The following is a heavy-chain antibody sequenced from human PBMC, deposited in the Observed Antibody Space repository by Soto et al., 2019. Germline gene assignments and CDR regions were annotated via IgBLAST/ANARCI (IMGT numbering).Heavy chain of an antibody. CDR2: IHHSGST. V-gene: IGHV4-34*01. CDR1: GGSFDGYY. D-gene: IGHD3-3*01. CDR3: ARGVDSWSGYLF. Sequence: SETLSLTCALYGGSFDGYYWSWIRQSPGKGLEWIGEIHHSGSTKYNPSLKSRVSLSVDTPTKQFSLKMTSMTAADRGVYYCARGVDSWSGYLFWGQGTPVTVSS. J-gene: IGHJ4*02.